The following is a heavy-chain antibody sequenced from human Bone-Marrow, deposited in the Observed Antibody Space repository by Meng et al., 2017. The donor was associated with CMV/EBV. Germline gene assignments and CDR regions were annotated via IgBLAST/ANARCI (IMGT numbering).Heavy chain of an antibody. J-gene: IGHJ4*02. CDR2: IYPGDSDT. D-gene: IGHD3-3*01. Sequence: KVSCKGSGYSFTSYWIGWVRQMPGKGLEWMGIIYPGDSDTRYSPSFQGQVTISADKSISTAYLQCSSLKASDTAMYYCARSGFYDFWSGYFYFDYWGQGTLVTVSS. V-gene: IGHV5-51*01. CDR3: ARSGFYDFWSGYFYFDY. CDR1: GYSFTSYW.